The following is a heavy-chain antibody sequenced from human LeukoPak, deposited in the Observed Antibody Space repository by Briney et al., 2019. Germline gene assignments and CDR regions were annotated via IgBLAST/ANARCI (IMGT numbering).Heavy chain of an antibody. J-gene: IGHJ4*02. CDR3: ARSRFGELVDY. CDR1: GDSISSSSYY. D-gene: IGHD3-10*01. V-gene: IGHV4-39*07. CDR2: IYYSGNT. Sequence: PSETLSLTCTVSGDSISSSSYYWGWIRQPPGKGLEWIGNIYYSGNTYYNPSLKSRVTISVDTSKNQFSLKLSSVTAADTAVYYCARSRFGELVDYWGQRTLVTVSS.